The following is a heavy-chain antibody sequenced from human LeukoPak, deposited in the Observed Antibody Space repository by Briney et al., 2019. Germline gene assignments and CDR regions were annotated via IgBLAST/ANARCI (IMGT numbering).Heavy chain of an antibody. Sequence: ASVKVSCKASGYTLTSYYMHWVRQAPGQGLEWMGIINPSGGSTSYAQKFQGRVTMTEDTSTDTAYMELSSLRSEDTAVYYCATLWELNDYWGQGTLVTVSS. J-gene: IGHJ4*02. D-gene: IGHD1-26*01. CDR1: GYTLTSYY. V-gene: IGHV1-46*01. CDR3: ATLWELNDY. CDR2: INPSGGST.